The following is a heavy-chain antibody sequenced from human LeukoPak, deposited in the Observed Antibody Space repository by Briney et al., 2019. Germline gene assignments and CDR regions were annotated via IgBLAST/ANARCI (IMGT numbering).Heavy chain of an antibody. CDR1: GFTVRSNY. V-gene: IGHV3-53*01. J-gene: IGHJ3*01. CDR3: ARDRYCSGGSCYGDALDL. CDR2: MYSGGST. Sequence: GGSLRLSCTASGFTVRSNYMSWVRQSPRKGLEWVSIMYSGGSTDYADSVKGRFIISRDHSKNTLYLQMNSLRAEDTAVYYCARDRYCSGGSCYGDALDLWGQGTMVTVSS. D-gene: IGHD2-15*01.